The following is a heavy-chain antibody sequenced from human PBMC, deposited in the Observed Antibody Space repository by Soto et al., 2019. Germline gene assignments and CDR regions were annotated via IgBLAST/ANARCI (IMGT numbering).Heavy chain of an antibody. V-gene: IGHV3-30-3*01. CDR1: GFTFSSYA. CDR2: ISYDGSNT. J-gene: IGHJ4*02. Sequence: QVQLVESGGGVVQPGRSLRLSCAASGFTFSSYAMHWVRQAPGKGLEWVAVISYDGSNTYYADSVKGRFTISRDNSKNTLYLQMNSLRAEDTAVYYCARHRIYSSSSYDYWGQGTLVTVSS. D-gene: IGHD6-13*01. CDR3: ARHRIYSSSSYDY.